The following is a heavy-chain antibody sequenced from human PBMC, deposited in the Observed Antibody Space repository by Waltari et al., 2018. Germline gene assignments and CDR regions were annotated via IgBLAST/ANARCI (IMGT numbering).Heavy chain of an antibody. CDR1: GFTFSRYW. J-gene: IGHJ6*02. D-gene: IGHD6-19*01. V-gene: IGHV3-74*01. Sequence: EEQLVESGGGLAQPGESLRLSCAASGFTFSRYWMDWVRQAPVKGLVWVSRINSDGSSTTYADSVKGRFTISRDNAKNTLYVQMNRLRAEDTAVYYCARVATKTYSSPVPGRPYYYGMDVWGQGTTVTVSS. CDR2: INSDGSST. CDR3: ARVATKTYSSPVPGRPYYYGMDV.